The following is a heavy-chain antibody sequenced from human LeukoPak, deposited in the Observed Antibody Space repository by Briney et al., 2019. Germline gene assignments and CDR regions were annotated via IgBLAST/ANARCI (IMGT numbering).Heavy chain of an antibody. V-gene: IGHV5-10-1*01. CDR3: ARHPSSNSWYRWFDP. J-gene: IGHJ5*02. CDR1: GYSFTSYW. CDR2: IDPSDSYT. D-gene: IGHD2-2*01. Sequence: GESLRISCKGSGYSFTSYWISWVRQIPGKGLEWMGRIDPSDSYTNYSPSFEGHVTISTDKSITTVYLQWSSLKASDTATYYCARHPSSNSWYRWFDPWGQGTLVTVSS.